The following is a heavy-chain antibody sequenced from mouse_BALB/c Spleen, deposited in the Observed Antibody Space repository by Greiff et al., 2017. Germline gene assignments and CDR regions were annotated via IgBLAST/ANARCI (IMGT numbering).Heavy chain of an antibody. CDR3: ARDDYYDYDAGYYFDY. CDR2: ISYDGSN. J-gene: IGHJ2*01. CDR1: GYSITSGYY. V-gene: IGHV3-6*02. Sequence: EVKLQESGPGLVKPSQSLSLTCSVTGYSITSGYYWNWIRQFPGNKLEWMGYISYDGSNNYNPSLKNRISITRDTSKNQFFLKLNSVTTEDTATYYCARDDYYDYDAGYYFDYWGQGTTLTVSS. D-gene: IGHD2-4*01.